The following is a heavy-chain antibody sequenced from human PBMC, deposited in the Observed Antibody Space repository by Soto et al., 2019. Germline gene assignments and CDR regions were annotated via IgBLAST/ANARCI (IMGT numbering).Heavy chain of an antibody. V-gene: IGHV3-33*01. D-gene: IGHD6-13*01. J-gene: IGHJ6*02. CDR2: IWYDGSNK. CDR1: GFTFSSYG. CDR3: AREGAADSAYYYGMDV. Sequence: QVQLVESGGGVVQPGRSLRLSCAASGFTFSSYGMHWVRQAPGKGLEWVAVIWYDGSNKYYADSVKGRFTISRDNSKNTLYLQMNILRAEDTAVYYCAREGAADSAYYYGMDVWGQGTTVTVSS.